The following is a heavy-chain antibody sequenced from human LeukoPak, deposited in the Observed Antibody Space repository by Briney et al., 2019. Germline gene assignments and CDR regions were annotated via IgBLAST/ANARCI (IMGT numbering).Heavy chain of an antibody. V-gene: IGHV4-34*01. Sequence: PSETLSLTCAVYGGSFSGYYWSWIRQPPGKGLEWIGEINHSGSTNYNPSLKSRVTISVDTSKNQFSLKLSSVTAADTAVYYCARERISARRYIDYWGQGTLVTVSS. J-gene: IGHJ4*02. CDR1: GGSFSGYY. CDR2: INHSGST. D-gene: IGHD1-14*01. CDR3: ARERISARRYIDY.